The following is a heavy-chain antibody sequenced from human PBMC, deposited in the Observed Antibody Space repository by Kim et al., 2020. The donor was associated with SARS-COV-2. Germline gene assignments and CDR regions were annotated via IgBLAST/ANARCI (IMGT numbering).Heavy chain of an antibody. CDR3: ARRDGSGRLLGGWFDP. V-gene: IGHV5-10-1*01. CDR2: IDPSDSYT. CDR1: GYSFTSYW. Sequence: GESLKISCKGSGYSFTSYWISWVRQMPGKGLEWMGRIDPSDSYTNYSPSFQGHVTISADKSISTAYLQWSSLKASDTAMYYCARRDGSGRLLGGWFDPWGQGTLVTVSS. D-gene: IGHD3-10*01. J-gene: IGHJ5*02.